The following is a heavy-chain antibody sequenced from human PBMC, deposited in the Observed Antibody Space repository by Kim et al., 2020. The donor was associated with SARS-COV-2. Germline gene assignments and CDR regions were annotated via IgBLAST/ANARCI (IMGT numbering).Heavy chain of an antibody. D-gene: IGHD6-6*01. CDR1: GYTFTSYG. Sequence: ASVKVSCKASGYTFTSYGISWVRQAPGQGLEWMGWISAYNGNTNYAQKLQGRVTMTTDTSTSTAYMELRSLRSDDTAVYYCGSEGSSSGYYYGMDVWGQGTTVTVS. CDR2: ISAYNGNT. J-gene: IGHJ6*02. CDR3: GSEGSSSGYYYGMDV. V-gene: IGHV1-18*01.